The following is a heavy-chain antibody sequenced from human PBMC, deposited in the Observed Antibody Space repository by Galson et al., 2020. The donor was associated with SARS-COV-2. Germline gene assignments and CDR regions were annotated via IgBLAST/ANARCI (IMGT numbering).Heavy chain of an antibody. V-gene: IGHV6-1*01. CDR2: TSYRSKWNN. D-gene: IGHD2-2*01. J-gene: IGHJ6*02. CDR1: GDNVSSTSAA. CDR3: ARDAYCSGTDCLTYYYKGMDV. Sequence: SETLSLTCVISGDNVSSTSAAWNWIRQSPSRGLEWLGRTSYRSKWNNDYVASVKSRITINVDTSRNQFSLQLTSVTPKDTGVYYCARDAYCSGTDCLTYYYKGMDVWGQGTTVTVSS.